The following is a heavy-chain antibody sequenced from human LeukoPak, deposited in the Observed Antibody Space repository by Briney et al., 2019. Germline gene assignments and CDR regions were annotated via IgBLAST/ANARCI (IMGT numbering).Heavy chain of an antibody. CDR3: AREWQGGIAAAGTRIEGDY. Sequence: GRSLRLSCAACGFTFSSYGMHWVRQAPGKGLEWVAVIWYDGSNKYYADSVKGRFAISRDNAENSLFLQMNSLRVEDTAVYYCAREWQGGIAAAGTRIEGDYWGQGTLVAVSS. V-gene: IGHV3-33*01. CDR2: IWYDGSNK. J-gene: IGHJ4*02. D-gene: IGHD6-13*01. CDR1: GFTFSSYG.